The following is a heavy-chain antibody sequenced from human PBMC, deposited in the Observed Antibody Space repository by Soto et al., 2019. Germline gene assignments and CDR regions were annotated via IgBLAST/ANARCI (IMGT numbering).Heavy chain of an antibody. Sequence: SETLSLTCTVSGGSISSYYWSWIRQPPGKGLEWIGYIYYSGSTNYNPSLKSRVTISVDTSKNQFSLKLSSVTAADTAVYYCARLRSITMVRGVIYWFDPWGQGTLVTVSS. CDR1: GGSISSYY. CDR2: IYYSGST. V-gene: IGHV4-59*08. D-gene: IGHD3-10*01. CDR3: ARLRSITMVRGVIYWFDP. J-gene: IGHJ5*02.